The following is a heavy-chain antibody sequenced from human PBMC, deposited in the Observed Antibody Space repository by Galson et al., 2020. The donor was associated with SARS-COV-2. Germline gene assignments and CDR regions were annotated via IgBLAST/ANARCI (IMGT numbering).Heavy chain of an antibody. CDR3: ARDLRDGYNLRMGVVGAFDI. J-gene: IGHJ3*02. CDR2: ISSSSSYI. D-gene: IGHD5-12*01. CDR1: GFTFSSYS. V-gene: IGHV3-21*01. Sequence: GGSLRLSCAASGFTFSSYSMNWVRQAPGKGLEWVSSISSSSSYIYYADSVKGRFTIARDNAKNSLYLQMNSLRAEDTAVYYCARDLRDGYNLRMGVVGAFDIWGQGTMVTVSS.